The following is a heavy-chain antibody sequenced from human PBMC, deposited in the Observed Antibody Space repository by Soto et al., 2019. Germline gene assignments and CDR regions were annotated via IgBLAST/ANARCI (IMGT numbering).Heavy chain of an antibody. CDR1: GGTFSNYA. CDR2: IIPIFGTT. Sequence: QVQLVQSGAEVKKPGSSVKVSCKASGGTFSNYAISWVRQAPGQGLEWMGGIIPIFGTTNYAQRFQGRVTITADDSKSTAYMELSSLRSEDTAVYYCSRVSSSWYKDYFDYWGQGTLVTVSS. D-gene: IGHD6-13*01. V-gene: IGHV1-69*12. J-gene: IGHJ4*02. CDR3: SRVSSSWYKDYFDY.